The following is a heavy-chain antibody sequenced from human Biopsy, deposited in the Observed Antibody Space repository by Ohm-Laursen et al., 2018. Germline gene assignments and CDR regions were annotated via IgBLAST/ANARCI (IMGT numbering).Heavy chain of an antibody. CDR2: VDPENGKT. CDR3: VTVGFRTYYPDGFDI. J-gene: IGHJ3*02. CDR1: GYTLSDYF. V-gene: IGHV1-69-2*01. D-gene: IGHD3-22*01. Sequence: ATVKISCKVSGYTLSDYFMHWVRQAPGKGLEWMGLVDPENGKTEYVEKFQVRLTITTDTSTNTAYMELSSLRSEDTAVYFCVTVGFRTYYPDGFDIWGQGTMVVVSS.